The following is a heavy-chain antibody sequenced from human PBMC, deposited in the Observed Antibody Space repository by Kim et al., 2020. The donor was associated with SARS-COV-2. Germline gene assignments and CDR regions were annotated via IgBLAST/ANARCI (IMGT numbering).Heavy chain of an antibody. CDR2: IKQDGSEK. CDR3: ASFSWERWFDP. CDR1: GFTFSSYW. Sequence: GGSLRLSCAASGFTFSSYWMSWVRQAPGKGLEWVANIKQDGSEKYYVDSVKGRFTISRDNAKNSLYLQMNSLRAEDTAVYYRASFSWERWFDPWGQGTLVTVSS. J-gene: IGHJ5*02. D-gene: IGHD1-26*01. V-gene: IGHV3-7*01.